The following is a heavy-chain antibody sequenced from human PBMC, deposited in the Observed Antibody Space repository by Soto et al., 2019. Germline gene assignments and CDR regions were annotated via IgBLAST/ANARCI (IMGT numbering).Heavy chain of an antibody. CDR2: IYYSGST. CDR3: ARHQSHSSSYVDP. CDR1: GGSISSYY. Sequence: SETLSLTCTVSGGSISSYYWSWIRQPPGKGLEWIGYIYYSGSTNYNPSLKSRVTISVDTSKNQFSLKLNSMTAADTAVYYCARHQSHSSSYVDPWGQGTLVTVSS. D-gene: IGHD6-13*01. V-gene: IGHV4-59*08. J-gene: IGHJ5*02.